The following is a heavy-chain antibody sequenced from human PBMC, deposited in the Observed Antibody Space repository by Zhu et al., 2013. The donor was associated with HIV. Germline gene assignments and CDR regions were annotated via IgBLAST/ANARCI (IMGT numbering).Heavy chain of an antibody. V-gene: IGHV1-69*01. CDR2: TIPIFGTA. CDR1: GGTFSSYA. D-gene: IGHD3-9*01. CDR3: ARVPPTGIMRDILGRGYFDY. Sequence: QVQLVQSGAEVKKPGSSVKVSCKASGGTFSSYAISWVRQAPGQGLEWMGGTIPIFGTANYAQKFQGRVTITADESTSTAYMELSSLRSEDTAVYYCARVPPTGIMRDILGRGYFDYWGQGTLVTVSS. J-gene: IGHJ4*02.